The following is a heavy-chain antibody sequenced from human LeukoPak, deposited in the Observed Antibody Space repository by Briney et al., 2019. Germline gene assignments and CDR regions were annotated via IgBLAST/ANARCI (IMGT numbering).Heavy chain of an antibody. J-gene: IGHJ4*02. V-gene: IGHV2-5*02. CDR3: AHKFFGPFDQ. CDR2: IYWDDDK. Sequence: GSGPTLVKPTQTLTLTCNCSGFSLSTRGVSVGWIRQPPGKALEWLALIYWDDDKRYSASLERRLSVTKDTSKNQVVLTMTNMGPVDTATYYCAHKFFGPFDQWGQGVLVTVSS. CDR1: GFSLSTRGVS. D-gene: IGHD3-3*01.